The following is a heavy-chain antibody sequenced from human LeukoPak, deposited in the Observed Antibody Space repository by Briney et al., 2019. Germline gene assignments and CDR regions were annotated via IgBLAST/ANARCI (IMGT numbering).Heavy chain of an antibody. Sequence: EPSETLSLTCTVSGGSISSGSYYWSWIRQPAGKGLEWIGRICTSGSTNYNPSLKSRVTISVDTSKNQFSLKLSSVTAADTAVYYCARSVVVPAAIQGCYMDVWGKGTTVTVSS. CDR1: GGSISSGSYY. V-gene: IGHV4-61*02. CDR3: ARSVVVPAAIQGCYMDV. J-gene: IGHJ6*03. CDR2: ICTSGST. D-gene: IGHD2-2*01.